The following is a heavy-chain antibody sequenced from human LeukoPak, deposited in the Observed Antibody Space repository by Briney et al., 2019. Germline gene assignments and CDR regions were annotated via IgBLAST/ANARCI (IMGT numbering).Heavy chain of an antibody. D-gene: IGHD1-7*01. Sequence: PGGSLRLSCAASGFTFSSYWMSWVRQAPGKGLEWVANIKQDGSEKYYVDSVKGRFTIYRDNAKNSLYLQMNSLRAEDTAVYYCARGGWNWNYVSALLDPWGQGTLVTVSS. J-gene: IGHJ5*02. CDR2: IKQDGSEK. CDR1: GFTFSSYW. CDR3: ARGGWNWNYVSALLDP. V-gene: IGHV3-7*04.